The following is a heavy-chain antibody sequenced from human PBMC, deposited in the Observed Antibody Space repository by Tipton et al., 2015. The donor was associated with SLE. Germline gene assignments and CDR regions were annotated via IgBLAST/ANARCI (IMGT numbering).Heavy chain of an antibody. CDR1: GYTFTSYG. J-gene: IGHJ6*03. D-gene: IGHD2-2*01. CDR2: ISAYNGNT. V-gene: IGHV1-18*01. CDR3: ARDSSSTSGRSGYYYYYYMDV. Sequence: QVQLVQSGAEVKKPGASVKVSCKASGYTFTSYGISWVRQAPGQGLEWMGWISAYNGNTNYAQKLQGRVTMTTDTSTSTAYMELRSLRSGDTAVYYCARDSSSTSGRSGYYYYYYMDVWGKGTTVTISS.